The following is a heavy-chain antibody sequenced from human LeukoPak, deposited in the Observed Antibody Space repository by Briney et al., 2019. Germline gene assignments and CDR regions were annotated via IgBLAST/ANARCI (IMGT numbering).Heavy chain of an antibody. CDR2: ISYSGST. CDR3: ARHIPVIWSSGYYYGMDV. J-gene: IGHJ6*02. CDR1: GGSISNYY. D-gene: IGHD3-3*01. Sequence: SETLSLTCTVSGGSISNYYWSWIRQPPGKGLEWIGYISYSGSTNYNPSFRSRVAISEDTSRNQFSLRLNSVTAADTAVYYCARHIPVIWSSGYYYGMDVWGQGTTVTVSS. V-gene: IGHV4-59*08.